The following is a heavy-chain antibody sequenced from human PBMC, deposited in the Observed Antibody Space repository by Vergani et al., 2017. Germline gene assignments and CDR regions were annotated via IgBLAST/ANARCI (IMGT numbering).Heavy chain of an antibody. CDR2: INHSGST. J-gene: IGHJ4*02. CDR1: GGSFSGYY. D-gene: IGHD2-2*01. CDR3: ASAGPSSPVDY. Sequence: QVQLQQWGAGLLKPSETLSLTCAVYGGSFSGYYWSWIRQPPGKGLEWIGEINHSGSTNYNPSLKSRVTISVDTSKTQFALELSSVTAAATGVYYCASAGPSSPVDYWGQGTLVTVSS. V-gene: IGHV4-34*01.